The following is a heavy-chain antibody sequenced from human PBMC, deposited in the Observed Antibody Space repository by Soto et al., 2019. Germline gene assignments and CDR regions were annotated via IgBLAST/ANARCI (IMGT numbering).Heavy chain of an antibody. D-gene: IGHD5-12*01. Sequence: QVQLVQSGAEVKKPGASVKVSCKASGYTFTSYGISWVRQAPGQGLEWMGWISAYNGNTNYAQRLQGRVNMTTETSTSTLYMELRSLSSDDTAVYYCARDVRGHYSGYGMDVWGQGTTVTVSS. CDR2: ISAYNGNT. CDR3: ARDVRGHYSGYGMDV. J-gene: IGHJ6*02. V-gene: IGHV1-18*01. CDR1: GYTFTSYG.